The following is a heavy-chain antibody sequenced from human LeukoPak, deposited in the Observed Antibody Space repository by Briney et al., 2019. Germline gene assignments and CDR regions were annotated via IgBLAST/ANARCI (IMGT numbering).Heavy chain of an antibody. D-gene: IGHD2-2*02. V-gene: IGHV4-59*01. CDR2: IYYSGST. Sequence: GSLRLSCTAAGFTFNNYAMSWVRQAPGKGLEWIGYIYYSGSTNYNPSLKSRVTISVDTSKNQFSLKLSSVTAADTAVYYCARETRGYCSSTSCYTGYYYYYYYMDVWGKGTTVTVSS. CDR3: ARETRGYCSSTSCYTGYYYYYYYMDV. J-gene: IGHJ6*03. CDR1: GFTFNNYA.